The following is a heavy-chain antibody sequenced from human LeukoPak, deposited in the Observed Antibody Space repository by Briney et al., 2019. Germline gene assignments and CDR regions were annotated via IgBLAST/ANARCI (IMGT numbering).Heavy chain of an antibody. V-gene: IGHV1-46*01. CDR3: ARHPSPQLHHFDY. Sequence: ALVKVSCKASGYTFTSYYMHWVRQAPGQGLEWMGIINPSGDSTSYEQRFQGRLTMTRDTSTNTVYMELSSLRSEDTAVYYCARHPSPQLHHFDYWGQGTLVTVSS. D-gene: IGHD2-2*01. J-gene: IGHJ4*02. CDR1: GYTFTSYY. CDR2: INPSGDST.